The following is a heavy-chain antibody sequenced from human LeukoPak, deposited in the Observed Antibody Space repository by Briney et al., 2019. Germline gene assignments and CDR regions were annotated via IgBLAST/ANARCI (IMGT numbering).Heavy chain of an antibody. CDR1: GGTFSSYA. Sequence: SVKVSCKASGGTFSSYAISWVRQAPGQGLEWTGGIIPIFGTANYAQKFQGRVTITADESTSTAYMELSSLRSEDTAVYYCARDEYQLLSSYSYYYGMDVWGQGTTVTVSS. D-gene: IGHD2-2*01. J-gene: IGHJ6*02. CDR2: IIPIFGTA. V-gene: IGHV1-69*13. CDR3: ARDEYQLLSSYSYYYGMDV.